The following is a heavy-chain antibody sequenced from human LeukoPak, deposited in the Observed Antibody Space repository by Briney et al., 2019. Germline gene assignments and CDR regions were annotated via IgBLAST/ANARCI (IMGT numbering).Heavy chain of an antibody. V-gene: IGHV4-31*03. CDR1: GGSISSGGYY. CDR2: IYYSGST. Sequence: SETLSLTCTVSGGSISSGGYYWSWIRQHPGKGLEWIGYIYYSGSTYYNPSLKSRVTISVYTSKNQFSLKLRSVTAADTAVYYCARDRTHDSSGYARRWAFDIWGQGTMVTVSS. D-gene: IGHD3-22*01. J-gene: IGHJ3*02. CDR3: ARDRTHDSSGYARRWAFDI.